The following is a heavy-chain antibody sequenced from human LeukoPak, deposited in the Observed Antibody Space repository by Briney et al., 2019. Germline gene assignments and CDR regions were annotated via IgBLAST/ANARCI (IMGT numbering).Heavy chain of an antibody. V-gene: IGHV4-38-2*02. D-gene: IGHD1-1*01. Sequence: PSETLSLTCTVSGYSISSGYYWGWIRQPPGKGLEWIGSIYHSGSTYYNPSLESRVTISVDTSKNQFSLKLSSVTAADTAVYYCARAQTKGRDAFDIWGQGTMVTVSS. CDR1: GYSISSGYY. CDR3: ARAQTKGRDAFDI. CDR2: IYHSGST. J-gene: IGHJ3*02.